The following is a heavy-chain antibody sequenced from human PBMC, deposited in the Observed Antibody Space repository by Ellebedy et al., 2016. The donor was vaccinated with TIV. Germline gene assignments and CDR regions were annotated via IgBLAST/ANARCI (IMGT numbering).Heavy chain of an antibody. CDR1: GYTFRGYY. CDR3: ARDVGQWLVRYFFDY. CDR2: INPNSGAT. V-gene: IGHV1-2*02. J-gene: IGHJ4*02. D-gene: IGHD6-19*01. Sequence: ASVKVSCKASGYTFRGYYMDWVRQAPGQGLEWMGWINPNSGATHYAQKFQGRVTMSRDTSISTAYMELSRLTSDDTAVYYCARDVGQWLVRYFFDYWGQGTLVTVSS.